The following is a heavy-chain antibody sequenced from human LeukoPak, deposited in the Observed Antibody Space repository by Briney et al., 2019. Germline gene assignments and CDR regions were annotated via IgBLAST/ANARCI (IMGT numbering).Heavy chain of an antibody. D-gene: IGHD5-18*01. CDR1: GIAFSTYA. J-gene: IGHJ4*02. V-gene: IGHV3-23*01. Sequence: QSGGSLRLSCAASGIAFSTYAMSWVRQAPGKGLEWVSVVSESGEITHYADSVKGRFTISSDNSKNTVYLQMNSLRAEDSAVYYCAKDTAQGYTYGTIEQDYWGQGTRVTVSS. CDR3: AKDTAQGYTYGTIEQDY. CDR2: VSESGEIT.